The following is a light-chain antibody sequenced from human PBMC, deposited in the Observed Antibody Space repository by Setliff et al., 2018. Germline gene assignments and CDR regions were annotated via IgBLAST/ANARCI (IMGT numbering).Light chain of an antibody. CDR2: EVT. J-gene: IGLJ1*01. V-gene: IGLV2-8*01. CDR1: SSDVGGYNR. Sequence: QSALAQPPSASGSPGQSVTISCTGTSSDVGGYNRVSWYQQYPGKAPKVMIYEVTKRPSGVPDRFSGSKSGNTASLTVSGLQAEDEGDYHCGSYAGYNNFYVFGTGTKV. CDR3: GSYAGYNNFYV.